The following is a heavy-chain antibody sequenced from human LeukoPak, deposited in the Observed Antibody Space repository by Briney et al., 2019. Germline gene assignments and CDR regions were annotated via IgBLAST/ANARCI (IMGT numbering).Heavy chain of an antibody. D-gene: IGHD3-16*01. V-gene: IGHV3-30*04. Sequence: GGSLRLSCAASGFTFSSYAMHWVRQAPGKGLEWVAVISYDGSNKYYADSVKGRFTISRDNSKNTLYLQMNSLRAEDTAVYYCARDTSGGKDDYWGQGTLVTVSS. J-gene: IGHJ4*02. CDR1: GFTFSSYA. CDR2: ISYDGSNK. CDR3: ARDTSGGKDDY.